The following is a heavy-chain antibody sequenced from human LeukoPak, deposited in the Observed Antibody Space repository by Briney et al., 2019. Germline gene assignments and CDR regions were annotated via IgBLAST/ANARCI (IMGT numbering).Heavy chain of an antibody. CDR3: TQGY. CDR2: IRSKTFGGTA. CDR1: GFTFRDYA. Sequence: PGGSLRLSCTASGFTFRDYAMNWVRQAPGKGLEWVGFIRSKTFGGTAEYAASVKGRFTISRDDSKSIAYLEMNSLKTEDTGMYYCTQGYWGQGTLVPVSS. J-gene: IGHJ4*02. V-gene: IGHV3-49*04.